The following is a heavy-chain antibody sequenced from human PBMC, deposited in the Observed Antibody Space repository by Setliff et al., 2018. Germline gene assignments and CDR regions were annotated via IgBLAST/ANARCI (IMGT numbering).Heavy chain of an antibody. CDR1: GGSISSSSHY. V-gene: IGHV4-39*07. CDR3: ARDMGQPYYFES. D-gene: IGHD1-1*01. CDR2: IYYTGST. J-gene: IGHJ4*02. Sequence: SETPSLTCTVSGGSISSSSHYWGWIRQPPGKGLEWIGSIYYTGSTYYNPSLKSRVTMSVDTPKRQFSLKLGSATAADTAVYYCARDMGQPYYFESWGLGTLVTVSS.